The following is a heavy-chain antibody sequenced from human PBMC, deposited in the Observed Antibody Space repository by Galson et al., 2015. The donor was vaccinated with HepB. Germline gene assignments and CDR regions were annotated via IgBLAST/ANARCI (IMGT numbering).Heavy chain of an antibody. CDR2: INSISGGI. J-gene: IGHJ1*01. D-gene: IGHD3-10*01. V-gene: IGHV1-2*06. Sequence: SVKVSCKASGNTFTAYYMHWVRQAPGQGLEWMGRINSISGGINYIQSFQGRVTMTRDTSISTTYMELSRLTSDDTAVYYCAQVGALGDEVALWGQGTLVTVSS. CDR1: GNTFTAYY. CDR3: AQVGALGDEVAL.